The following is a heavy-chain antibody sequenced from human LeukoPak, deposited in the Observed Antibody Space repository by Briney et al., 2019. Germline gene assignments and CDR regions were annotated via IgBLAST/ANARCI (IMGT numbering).Heavy chain of an antibody. CDR3: AKLGGSGSYRLYYFHH. CDR2: INSSGGST. D-gene: IGHD3-10*01. Sequence: GGTLRLSCPACGFTFSTYAMTWVRQAPWKGLDWVSTINSSGGSTYYADSVKGRFTISRDNSQNTLYLQMNSLRAEDTAVYYCAKLGGSGSYRLYYFHHWGQGTLVTVSS. CDR1: GFTFSTYA. J-gene: IGHJ4*02. V-gene: IGHV3-23*01.